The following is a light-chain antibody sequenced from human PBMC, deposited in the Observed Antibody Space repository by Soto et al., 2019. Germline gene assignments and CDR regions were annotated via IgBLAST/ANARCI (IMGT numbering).Light chain of an antibody. Sequence: QAVVTQEPSLTVSPGGTVTLTCASSTGTVTSGHYPNWFQQKPGQAPRALIYSTTNKYSWTPARFSGSLLGGKAALTLSGVQPEDEAEYYCLLYYGGAQLVFGGGTKVTVL. CDR1: TGTVTSGHY. CDR3: LLYYGGAQLV. V-gene: IGLV7-43*01. J-gene: IGLJ2*01. CDR2: STT.